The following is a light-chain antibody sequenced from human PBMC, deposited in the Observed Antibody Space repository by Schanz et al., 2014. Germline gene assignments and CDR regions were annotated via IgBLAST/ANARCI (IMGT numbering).Light chain of an antibody. CDR2: EGT. Sequence: QSALTQPASVSGSPGQSITISCTGTSSDVGSYNLVSWYQQHPGKAPKLMIYEGTKRPSGVSDRFSGSKSANTASLTISGLQAEDESDYYCSSYTSRYTLVFGGGTKLTVL. CDR1: SSDVGSYNL. V-gene: IGLV2-14*02. CDR3: SSYTSRYTLV. J-gene: IGLJ2*01.